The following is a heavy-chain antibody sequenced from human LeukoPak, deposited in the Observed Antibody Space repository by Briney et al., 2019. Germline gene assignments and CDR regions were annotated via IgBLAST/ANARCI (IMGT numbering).Heavy chain of an antibody. D-gene: IGHD2-15*01. V-gene: IGHV4-59*01. CDR2: IYYSGST. CDR1: GGSISSYY. CDR3: ARGVVGYYYGMDV. J-gene: IGHJ6*02. Sequence: KSSETLSLTCTVSGGSISSYYWSWIRQPPGKGLEWIGYIYYSGSTNYNPSLKSRVTISVDTSKNQFSLKLSSVTAADTAVYYCARGVVGYYYGMDVWGQGTTVTVSS.